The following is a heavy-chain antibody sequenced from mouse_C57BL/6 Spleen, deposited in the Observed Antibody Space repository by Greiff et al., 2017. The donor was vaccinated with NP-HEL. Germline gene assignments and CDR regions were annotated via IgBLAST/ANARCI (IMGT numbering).Heavy chain of an antibody. J-gene: IGHJ1*03. V-gene: IGHV1-4*01. Sequence: VQLQESGAELARPGASVKMSCKASGYTFTSYTMHWVKQRPGQGLEWIGYINPSSGYTKYNQKFKDKATLTADKSSSTAYMQLSSLTSEDSAVYYCEREAFYYGSSPYFDVWGTGTTVTVSS. CDR1: GYTFTSYT. CDR3: EREAFYYGSSPYFDV. D-gene: IGHD1-1*01. CDR2: INPSSGYT.